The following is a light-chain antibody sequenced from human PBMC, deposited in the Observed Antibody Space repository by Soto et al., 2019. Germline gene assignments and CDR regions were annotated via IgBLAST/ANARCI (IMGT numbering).Light chain of an antibody. CDR2: GAS. J-gene: IGKJ1*01. Sequence: DIQMTQSPSSLSASVGDSVTITCRASQSISKYLHWYQQKSGEAPRLLIYGASTLHSGVPSRFSACGAGMYFDLPITGLQPEDFATYYCQQTYSTPGTFGQGTEVEVK. V-gene: IGKV1-39*01. CDR1: QSISKY. CDR3: QQTYSTPGT.